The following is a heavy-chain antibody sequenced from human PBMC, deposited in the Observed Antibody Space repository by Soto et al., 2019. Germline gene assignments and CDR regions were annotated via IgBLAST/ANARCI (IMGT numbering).Heavy chain of an antibody. V-gene: IGHV3-33*01. CDR3: VRGILWFGELLLSMDV. D-gene: IGHD3-10*01. CDR1: GFTLSSYG. Sequence: GGSLRLSCAASGFTLSSYGMHWVRQAPGKGLERVTVIWYDGSNKYYAGYVKGRFTISRDNSKITLYLQMNSMRAEDTALYYCVRGILWFGELLLSMDVWGQGTTVTVSS. J-gene: IGHJ6*01. CDR2: IWYDGSNK.